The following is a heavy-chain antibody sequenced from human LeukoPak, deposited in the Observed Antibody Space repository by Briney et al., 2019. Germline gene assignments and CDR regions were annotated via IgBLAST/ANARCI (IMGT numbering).Heavy chain of an antibody. V-gene: IGHV5-51*01. Sequence: GESLKISCKGSGYNLTTNWVGWVRQMPGKGLEWMGIIYPGASDTRYSPSFQGQVTFSADKSISTAYLQWTSLKASDTAIYYCVRPGGWGTYSYASYDYWGQGTLVTVSS. CDR1: GYNLTTNW. D-gene: IGHD3-16*02. J-gene: IGHJ4*02. CDR2: IYPGASDT. CDR3: VRPGGWGTYSYASYDY.